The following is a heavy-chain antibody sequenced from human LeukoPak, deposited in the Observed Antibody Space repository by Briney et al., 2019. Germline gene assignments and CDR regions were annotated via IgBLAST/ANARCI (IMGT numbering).Heavy chain of an antibody. CDR3: AKDRDTSGWRYFDY. V-gene: IGHV3-30*18. CDR1: GFTFSNYG. D-gene: IGHD6-19*01. CDR2: ISYDGSNT. Sequence: GGPLRLSCAASGFTFSNYGMHWVRQAPGKGLEWVAVISYDGSNTYYADSVKGRFTISRDNSKNTLYLQMNSLRTEDTALFYCAKDRDTSGWRYFDYWGQGTLVTVSS. J-gene: IGHJ4*02.